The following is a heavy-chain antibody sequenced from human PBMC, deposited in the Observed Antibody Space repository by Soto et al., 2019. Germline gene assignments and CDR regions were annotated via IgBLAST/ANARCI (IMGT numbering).Heavy chain of an antibody. CDR2: ISGSGGST. CDR1: GFTFSSYA. D-gene: IGHD2-15*01. Sequence: GGSLRLSCAASGFTFSSYAMSWVRQAPGKGLEWVSAISGSGGSTYYADSVKGRFTISRDNSKNTLYLQMNSLRAEETAVYYCAKEEGDCSGGSCYSRTISLFDYWGQGTLVTVSS. J-gene: IGHJ4*02. CDR3: AKEEGDCSGGSCYSRTISLFDY. V-gene: IGHV3-23*01.